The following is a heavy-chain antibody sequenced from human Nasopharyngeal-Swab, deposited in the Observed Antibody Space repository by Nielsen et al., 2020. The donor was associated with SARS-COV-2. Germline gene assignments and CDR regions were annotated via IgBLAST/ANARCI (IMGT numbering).Heavy chain of an antibody. V-gene: IGHV3-30*18. CDR2: ISYDGSNK. J-gene: IGHJ6*03. CDR3: AKDITGYSSGWFYYYYYMDG. D-gene: IGHD6-19*01. CDR1: GFTFSSYG. Sequence: GESLKISCAASGFTFSSYGMHWVRQAPGMGLEWVAVISYDGSNKYYAGSVKGRFTLFRDNSKNTLYLQMNSLRAEYTAVYYCAKDITGYSSGWFYYYYYMDGWGKGTTVTVSS.